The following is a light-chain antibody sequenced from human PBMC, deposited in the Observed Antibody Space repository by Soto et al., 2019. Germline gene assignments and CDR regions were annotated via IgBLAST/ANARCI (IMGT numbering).Light chain of an antibody. Sequence: EIVLTQSPATLSSFPGDRVTLSCRASQAVNTRLAWYQHKPGQAPRLLXYLXSNRAAGVPARFSGSGSGTDFTLTISDVDPEDFAVYYRHKRPSWPRTFGQGTRPEI. J-gene: IGKJ5*01. CDR2: LXS. CDR3: HKRPSWPRT. V-gene: IGKV3-11*01. CDR1: QAVNTR.